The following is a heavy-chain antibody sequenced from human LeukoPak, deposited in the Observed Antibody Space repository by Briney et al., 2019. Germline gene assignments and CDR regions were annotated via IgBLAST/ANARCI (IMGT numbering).Heavy chain of an antibody. CDR3: AKGGYYYDSSGYLDY. CDR2: ISVSCGCT. V-gene: IGHV3-23*01. Sequence: GGSLRLSCAASGFTFSRYDMSWVRQAPGKGVEWVSDISVSCGCTSSAASAKGRFTISRDNSNNPLYLQMNSLRAEDTAVYYCAKGGYYYDSSGYLDYWGQGTLVTVSS. CDR1: GFTFSRYD. D-gene: IGHD3-22*01. J-gene: IGHJ4*02.